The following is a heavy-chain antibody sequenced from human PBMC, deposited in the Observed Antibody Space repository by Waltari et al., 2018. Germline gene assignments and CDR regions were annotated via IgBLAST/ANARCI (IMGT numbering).Heavy chain of an antibody. CDR3: ARVGRWLSCDY. D-gene: IGHD3-22*01. J-gene: IGHJ4*02. CDR2: IYYSGST. Sequence: QVQLQESGPGLVKPSQTLSLTCTVAGCSISSGGYSWSWIRQHPGKGLGGIGYIYYSGSTYYNPSLKSRVTISVDTSKNQFSLKLSSVTAADTAVYYCARVGRWLSCDYWGQGTLVTVSS. CDR1: GCSISSGGYS. V-gene: IGHV4-31*03.